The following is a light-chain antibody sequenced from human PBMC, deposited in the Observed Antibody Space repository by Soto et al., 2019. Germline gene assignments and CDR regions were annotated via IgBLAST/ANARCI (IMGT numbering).Light chain of an antibody. CDR2: WAS. J-gene: IGKJ1*01. CDR3: QQYYSNSWT. Sequence: DIVMTQSPDSLAVSLGERATINCKSSQSVLYSSNNKNYFAWYQQKPGQPPRLLIYWASTRESGVPDRFSGSGSGTDFTLTISSLQAEDVAVYYCQQYYSNSWTFGQGTKVEIK. V-gene: IGKV4-1*01. CDR1: QSVLYSSNNKNY.